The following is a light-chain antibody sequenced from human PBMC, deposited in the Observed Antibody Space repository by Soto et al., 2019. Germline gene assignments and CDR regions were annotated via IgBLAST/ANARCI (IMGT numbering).Light chain of an antibody. CDR1: QSVTSSS. CDR2: GAS. J-gene: IGKJ4*01. CDR3: QHFSSYPLT. Sequence: ESVLTQSPGTLSLSPGERATLFCRASQSVTSSSIASHQQKPGQAPRLLIDGASSRATGIPDRFSASGSGTYFTLTISILEPEDFAVYYCQHFSSYPLTFGGGTKVDIK. V-gene: IGKV3-20*01.